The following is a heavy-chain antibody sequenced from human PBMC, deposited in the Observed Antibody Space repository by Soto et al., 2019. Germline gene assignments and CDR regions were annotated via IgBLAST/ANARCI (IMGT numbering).Heavy chain of an antibody. J-gene: IGHJ5*02. CDR2: IYYSGIT. CDR3: ARSNSGYYKWFDP. CDR1: GDSISSSTYY. D-gene: IGHD3-22*01. Sequence: PSETLSLTCTVSGDSISSSTYYWGWIRQPPGKGLEWIGNIYYSGITYYKPSLKSRVAISVDTSKNQFSLKLSSVSAAETAIYYCARSNSGYYKWFDPWGQGTRVTVS. V-gene: IGHV4-39*01.